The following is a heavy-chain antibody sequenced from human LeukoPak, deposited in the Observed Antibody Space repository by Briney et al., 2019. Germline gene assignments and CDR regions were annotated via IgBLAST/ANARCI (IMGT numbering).Heavy chain of an antibody. V-gene: IGHV3-64D*09. CDR2: ISSNGGRT. J-gene: IGHJ4*02. Sequence: GGSLRLSCAASGFTFDNYAMTWVRQAPGKGLEYFSVISSNGGRTYYADSVKGRFTISRDNSKNTLYLQMSSLRAEDTAVYYCVKDSLGDGPYYFDYWGQGTLVSVTS. CDR3: VKDSLGDGPYYFDY. CDR1: GFTFDNYA. D-gene: IGHD5-24*01.